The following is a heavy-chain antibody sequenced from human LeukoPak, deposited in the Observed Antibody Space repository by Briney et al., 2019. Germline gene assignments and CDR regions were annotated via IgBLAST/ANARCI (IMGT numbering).Heavy chain of an antibody. J-gene: IGHJ4*02. D-gene: IGHD3-9*01. CDR2: ISSSSSYI. V-gene: IGHV3-21*01. Sequence: GSLRLSCAASGFTFSSYSMNWVRQAPGKGLEWVSSISSSSSYIYYADSVKGRFTISRDNAKNSLYLQMNSLRAEDTAVYYCARSGYYDILTGYPFDYWGQGTLVTVSS. CDR3: ARSGYYDILTGYPFDY. CDR1: GFTFSSYS.